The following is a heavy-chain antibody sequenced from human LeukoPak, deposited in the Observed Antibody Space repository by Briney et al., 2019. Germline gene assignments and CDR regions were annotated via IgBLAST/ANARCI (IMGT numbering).Heavy chain of an antibody. CDR2: IYSGGST. Sequence: GGSLRLSCAASGFSVKTNYMSWVRQAPGKGLEWVSVIYSGGSTYYADSVKGRFTISRDNPKNTLYLQMNSLRAEDTAVYYCASGRLGYCSEGVCHDAFAIWGQGTRVTVSS. J-gene: IGHJ3*02. CDR3: ASGRLGYCSEGVCHDAFAI. D-gene: IGHD2-8*01. CDR1: GFSVKTNY. V-gene: IGHV3-53*01.